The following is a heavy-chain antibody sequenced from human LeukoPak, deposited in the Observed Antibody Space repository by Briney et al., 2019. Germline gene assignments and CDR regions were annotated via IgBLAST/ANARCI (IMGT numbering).Heavy chain of an antibody. J-gene: IGHJ5*02. V-gene: IGHV1-46*01. Sequence: ASVTVSCKASGYTFTSYYMHWVRQAPGQGLEWMGIINPSGGSTSYAQKFQGRVTMTRDMSTSTVYMELSSLRSEDTAVYYCARDNSVGDIAWWFDPWGQGTLVTVSS. CDR3: ARDNSVGDIAWWFDP. CDR1: GYTFTSYY. CDR2: INPSGGST. D-gene: IGHD3-16*02.